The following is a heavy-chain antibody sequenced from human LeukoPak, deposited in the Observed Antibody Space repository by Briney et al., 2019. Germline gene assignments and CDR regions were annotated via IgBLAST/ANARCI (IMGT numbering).Heavy chain of an antibody. V-gene: IGHV1-2*02. J-gene: IGHJ5*02. CDR1: GYTFTGYY. Sequence: ASVKVSCKASGYTFTGYYMHWVRQAPGQGLEWMGWINPNSGGTNYAQKFQGRVTMTRDTSISTAYMELSRLRSDDTAVYYCARGDCDSSGYYFYNWFDPWGQGTLVTVSS. CDR3: ARGDCDSSGYYFYNWFDP. D-gene: IGHD3-22*01. CDR2: INPNSGGT.